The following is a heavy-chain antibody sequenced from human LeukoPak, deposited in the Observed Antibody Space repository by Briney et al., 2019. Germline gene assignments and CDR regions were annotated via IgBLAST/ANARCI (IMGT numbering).Heavy chain of an antibody. CDR1: GDSVSSDSAS. Sequence: SQTLSLTCAVSGDSVSSDSASWNWIRQSPSRGLEWLGRTYYRSKWYNDYAVSVKSRITINPDTSKNQFSLQLNSVTPEDTAVYYCARGFWELPAFDIWGQGTMVTVSS. D-gene: IGHD1-26*01. CDR3: ARGFWELPAFDI. V-gene: IGHV6-1*01. CDR2: TYYRSKWYN. J-gene: IGHJ3*02.